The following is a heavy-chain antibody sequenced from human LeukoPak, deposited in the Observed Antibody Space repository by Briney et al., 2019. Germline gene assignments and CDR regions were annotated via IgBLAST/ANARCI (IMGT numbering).Heavy chain of an antibody. Sequence: ASVKVSCKASGCTFADYYIHWVRLAPGQGLEWMGRINPNGGGTNDAQKFQDRVTMTRDMSSTTVYMELRRLRLDDTAVYYCARDRKGDYDVADYWGQGTLVTVSS. CDR2: INPNGGGT. D-gene: IGHD4-17*01. J-gene: IGHJ4*02. CDR1: GCTFADYY. V-gene: IGHV1-2*06. CDR3: ARDRKGDYDVADY.